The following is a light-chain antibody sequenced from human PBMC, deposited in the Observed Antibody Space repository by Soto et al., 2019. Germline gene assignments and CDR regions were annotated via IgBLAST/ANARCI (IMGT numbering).Light chain of an antibody. Sequence: EIVLTQSPATLSLSPGERATLSCRASQTVKKFLAWYHQKPGQPPRLFIYDASNRATGIPDRFSGSGSGTDFTLTVSSLEPEDSGVYFCQQRSNWPPITFGQGTRLEIK. CDR3: QQRSNWPPIT. CDR1: QTVKKF. CDR2: DAS. V-gene: IGKV3-11*01. J-gene: IGKJ5*01.